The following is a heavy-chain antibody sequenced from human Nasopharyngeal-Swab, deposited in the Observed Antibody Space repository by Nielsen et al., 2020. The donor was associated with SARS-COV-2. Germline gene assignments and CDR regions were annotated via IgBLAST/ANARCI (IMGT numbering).Heavy chain of an antibody. V-gene: IGHV3-30*18. Sequence: GESLKISCAASGFTFRSSGMDWVRQAPGKGLEWVAVISYDGSNEYYGGSVKGRFTISRDNSKNTLYLQMNSLRVDDTAVYYCAKDVHGDYGGIDYWGQGILVTVSS. D-gene: IGHD4-17*01. CDR3: AKDVHGDYGGIDY. CDR2: ISYDGSNE. J-gene: IGHJ4*02. CDR1: GFTFRSSG.